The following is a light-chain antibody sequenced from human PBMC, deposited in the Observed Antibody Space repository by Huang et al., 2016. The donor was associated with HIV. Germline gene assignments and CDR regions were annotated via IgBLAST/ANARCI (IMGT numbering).Light chain of an antibody. V-gene: IGKV4-1*01. J-gene: IGKJ5*01. CDR1: QSVLYSSNNKNY. CDR2: GAS. CDR3: QQYFSTPT. Sequence: DIVMTQSPDSLAVSLGERATINCTSSQSVLYSSNNKNYLAWYQQKPGQPPKLRIYGASTRESGVPDRFSGSGSGTDFTLTISSLQAEDVAVYYCQQYFSTPTFGQGTRLEIK.